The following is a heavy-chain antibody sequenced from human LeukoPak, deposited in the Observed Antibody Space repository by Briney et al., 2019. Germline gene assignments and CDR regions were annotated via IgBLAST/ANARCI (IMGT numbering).Heavy chain of an antibody. J-gene: IGHJ5*02. Sequence: ASVKVSCKASGYTFTSYYMHWVRQAPGQGLEGMGIINPSGGSTSYAQKFQGRVTMTRDTSTSTVYMELSSLRSEDTAVYYCARAYGDLGPIFDPWGQGTLVTVSS. D-gene: IGHD4-17*01. CDR3: ARAYGDLGPIFDP. V-gene: IGHV1-46*01. CDR2: INPSGGST. CDR1: GYTFTSYY.